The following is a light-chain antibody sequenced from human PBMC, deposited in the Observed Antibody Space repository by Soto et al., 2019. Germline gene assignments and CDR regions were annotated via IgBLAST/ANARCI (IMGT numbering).Light chain of an antibody. Sequence: QCVLTQXASVSGSPGQSITISCSGTSSDIGSYNHVAWYQQFPGKSPKLMIYAVSDRPSGVSDRFSGSKSGITASLTISGLQTEDEADYYCISYTDRQSYLFGTGTKVTVL. CDR2: AVS. CDR1: SSDIGSYNH. CDR3: ISYTDRQSYL. V-gene: IGLV2-14*03. J-gene: IGLJ1*01.